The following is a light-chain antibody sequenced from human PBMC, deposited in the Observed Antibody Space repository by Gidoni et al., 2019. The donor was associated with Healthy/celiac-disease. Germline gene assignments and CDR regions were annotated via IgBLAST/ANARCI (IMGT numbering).Light chain of an antibody. V-gene: IGLV2-14*01. CDR3: SSYTSSSTLEVV. CDR1: SSDVGGYNY. J-gene: IGLJ2*01. CDR2: EVS. Sequence: QSALTQPASVSGSPGQSITISCTGTSSDVGGYNYVSCCQQHPGKAPKLMIYEVSNRPSGVSNRFSGSKSGNTASLTISGLQAEDEADYYCSSYTSSSTLEVVFGGGTKLTVL.